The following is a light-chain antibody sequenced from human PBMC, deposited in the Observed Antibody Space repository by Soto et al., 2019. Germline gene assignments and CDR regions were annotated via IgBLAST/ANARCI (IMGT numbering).Light chain of an antibody. V-gene: IGLV2-14*03. CDR3: CSYTTSSTYV. CDR1: SSDVGGYNY. Sequence: QSALTQPASVSGSPGQSIAISCTGTSSDVGGYNYVSWYQQHPGKAPKLMIYDVSNRPSGVSNRFSGSKSGNTASLTISGLQAEDEADYYCCSYTTSSTYVFGTGTNVT. J-gene: IGLJ1*01. CDR2: DVS.